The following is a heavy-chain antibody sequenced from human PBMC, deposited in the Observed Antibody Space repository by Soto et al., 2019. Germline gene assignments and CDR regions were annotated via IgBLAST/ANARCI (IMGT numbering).Heavy chain of an antibody. Sequence: QVQLVQSGAEVKKPGAPVKVSCKASGYTFTNYDINWVRQATGQGLEWMGWMNPNSGNTGYAQKFQGRVTMTRNTSISTAYMELSSLRSEDTAMYYCARVWDGGTPFDYWGQGTLVTVSS. CDR2: MNPNSGNT. CDR3: ARVWDGGTPFDY. J-gene: IGHJ4*02. CDR1: GYTFTNYD. D-gene: IGHD1-1*01. V-gene: IGHV1-8*01.